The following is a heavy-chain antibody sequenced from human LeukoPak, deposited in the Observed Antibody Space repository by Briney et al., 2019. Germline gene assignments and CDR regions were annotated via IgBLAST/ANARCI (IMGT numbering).Heavy chain of an antibody. Sequence: ASVKVSCKASGYTFTSYDINWVRQATGQGLEWMGWMNPNSGNTGYAQKFQGRVTMTRNTSISTAYMELSSLRSEDTAVYYCAIETFYCSGGSCYSQGAFDIWGQGTMVTVSP. V-gene: IGHV1-8*01. D-gene: IGHD2-15*01. CDR2: MNPNSGNT. J-gene: IGHJ3*02. CDR1: GYTFTSYD. CDR3: AIETFYCSGGSCYSQGAFDI.